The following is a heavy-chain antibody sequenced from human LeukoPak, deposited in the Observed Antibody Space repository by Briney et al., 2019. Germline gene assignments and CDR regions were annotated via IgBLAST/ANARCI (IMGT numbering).Heavy chain of an antibody. D-gene: IGHD6-6*01. Sequence: SETLSLTCAVYGGSFSSYYWSWIRQPPGKGLEWIGEINHSGSTNYNPSLKSRVTISVDTSKNQFSLKLSSVTAADTAVYYCARRPARRSYYYYYYMDVWGKGTTVTVSS. CDR2: INHSGST. CDR3: ARRPARRSYYYYYYMDV. J-gene: IGHJ6*03. CDR1: GGSFSSYY. V-gene: IGHV4-34*01.